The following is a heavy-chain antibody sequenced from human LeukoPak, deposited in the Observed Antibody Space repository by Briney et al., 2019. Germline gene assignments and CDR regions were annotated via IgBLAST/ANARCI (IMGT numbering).Heavy chain of an antibody. D-gene: IGHD6-19*01. V-gene: IGHV4-59*01. CDR2: IFYSGST. J-gene: IGHJ6*03. Sequence: SETLSLTSPVAGGSISSYSWSWIRQPPGKGLEWIGYIFYSGSTNYNPSLKSRVTISVDTSKNQFSLKLSSVTAADTAVYYCARSSGWYWDYYYYYYMDVWGKGTTVTVSS. CDR3: ARSSGWYWDYYYYYYMDV. CDR1: GGSISSYS.